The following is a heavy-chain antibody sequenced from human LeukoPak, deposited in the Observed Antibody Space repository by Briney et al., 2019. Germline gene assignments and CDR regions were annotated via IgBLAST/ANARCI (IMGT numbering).Heavy chain of an antibody. CDR1: GYTFTSYY. D-gene: IGHD3-22*01. J-gene: IGHJ3*02. V-gene: IGHV1-46*01. CDR2: INPSGGST. Sequence: ASVKVSCKASGYTFTSYYMHWVRQAPGQGLEWMGIINPSGGSTSYAQKFQGRVTMARDTSTSTVYMELSSLRSEDTAVYYCASQPYYYDSSGYYHDAFDIWGQGTVVTVSS. CDR3: ASQPYYYDSSGYYHDAFDI.